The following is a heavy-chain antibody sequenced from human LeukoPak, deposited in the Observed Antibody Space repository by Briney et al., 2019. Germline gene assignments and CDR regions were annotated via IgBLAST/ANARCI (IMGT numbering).Heavy chain of an antibody. J-gene: IGHJ4*02. V-gene: IGHV5-51*01. D-gene: IGHD2-8*01. CDR2: IYPGDSDT. CDR3: ARSYRIGVYYFDC. Sequence: RGESLKISCKGSGYSFTSYWIGWVRQMPGKGLEWMGIIYPGDSDTRYSPSFQGQVTISADKSISTAYLQWSSLKASDTAMYYCARSYRIGVYYFDCWGQGTLVTVSS. CDR1: GYSFTSYW.